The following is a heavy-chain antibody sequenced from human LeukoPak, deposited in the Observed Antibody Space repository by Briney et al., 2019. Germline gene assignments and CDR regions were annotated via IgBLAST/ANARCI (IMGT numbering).Heavy chain of an antibody. D-gene: IGHD1-26*01. J-gene: IGHJ4*02. Sequence: GESLKISCKGSGYSFTNYWIGWVRQMPGKGLEWMGIIYPGDSDTRYSPSFQGQVTISADTSISTAYLQWSSLKASDSAMYCCARSAGDRGSYNYWGQGTLVTVSS. CDR3: ARSAGDRGSYNY. CDR1: GYSFTNYW. V-gene: IGHV5-51*01. CDR2: IYPGDSDT.